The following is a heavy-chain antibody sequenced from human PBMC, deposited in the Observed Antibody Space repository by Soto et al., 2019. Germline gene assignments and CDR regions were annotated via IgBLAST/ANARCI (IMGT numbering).Heavy chain of an antibody. Sequence: PRASVKVSCKASGGPFSNDIITWVRQAPGQGLEWMGRIIPLLNIANYAQKFQGRVTITADRSTGTAYMELNSLRSEDTAVYYCARDSPIGSTFSGYDAIDYWGQGTLVTVSS. CDR3: ARDSPIGSTFSGYDAIDY. CDR1: GGPFSNDI. D-gene: IGHD5-12*01. CDR2: IIPLLNIA. J-gene: IGHJ4*02. V-gene: IGHV1-69*04.